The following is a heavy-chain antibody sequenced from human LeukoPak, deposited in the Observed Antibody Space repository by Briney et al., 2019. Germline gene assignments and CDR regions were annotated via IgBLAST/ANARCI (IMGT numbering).Heavy chain of an antibody. Sequence: ASVKVSCKASGYTFTSYAMHWVRQAPGQRLEWMGWINAGNGNTKYSQKFQGRVTITRDTSASTAYMELSSLRSEDTAVYYCARGPLYYDFWSGYFDYWGREPWSPSPQ. CDR3: ARGPLYYDFWSGYFDY. CDR1: GYTFTSYA. V-gene: IGHV1-3*01. CDR2: INAGNGNT. J-gene: IGHJ4*02. D-gene: IGHD3-3*01.